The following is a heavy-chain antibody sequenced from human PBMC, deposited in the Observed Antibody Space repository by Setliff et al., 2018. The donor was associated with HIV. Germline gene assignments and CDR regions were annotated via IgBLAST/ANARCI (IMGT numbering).Heavy chain of an antibody. J-gene: IGHJ4*01. Sequence: ASVKVSCKAYGYTFTGHYMHWVRQAPGQRLEWMGWINAGNGNTRYSQTFQGRVTITRDTSTNTTYMELRGLRSDDTATYYCARVPSGAAGLVRAGFYFWGQGTLVTVSS. CDR3: ARVPSGAAGLVRAGFYF. V-gene: IGHV1-3*01. CDR1: GYTFTGHY. D-gene: IGHD6-25*01. CDR2: INAGNGNT.